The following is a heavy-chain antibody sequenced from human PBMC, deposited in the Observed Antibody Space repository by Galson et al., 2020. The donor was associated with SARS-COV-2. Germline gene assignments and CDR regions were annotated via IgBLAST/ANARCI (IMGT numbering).Heavy chain of an antibody. CDR1: AFTVSNTY. Sequence: GGSLRHSCAASAFTVSNTYMSWVRQAPGEGLEWVSVIYSRGTTYYADSVKGRFTISRDNSKNTLYLQMNSLRAEDTAVYYCATHPSRGDWGQGTLVTVSS. J-gene: IGHJ4*02. CDR3: ATHPSRGD. V-gene: IGHV3-53*01. CDR2: IYSRGTT.